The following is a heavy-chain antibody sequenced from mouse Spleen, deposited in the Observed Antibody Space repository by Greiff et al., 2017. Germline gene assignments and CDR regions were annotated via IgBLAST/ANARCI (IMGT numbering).Heavy chain of an antibody. CDR3: ARGLPPFDY. CDR2: ISYDGSN. CDR1: GYSITSGYY. D-gene: IGHD5-5*01. V-gene: IGHV3-6*01. J-gene: IGHJ2*01. Sequence: EVQLVESGPGLVKPSQSLSLTCSVPGYSITSGYYWNWIRQFPGNKLEWMGYISYDGSNNYNPSLKNRISITRDTSKNQFFLKLNAVTTEDTATYYCARGLPPFDYWGQGTTLTVSS.